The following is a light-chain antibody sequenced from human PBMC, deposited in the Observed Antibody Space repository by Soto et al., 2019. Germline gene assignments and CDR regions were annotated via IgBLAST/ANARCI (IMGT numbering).Light chain of an antibody. Sequence: QSALTQPPSVSGSPGQSVTISCTGTSSDVVSYNRVSWYQQPPGTAPKLMIYEVSNRPSGVPDRFSGSKSGNTASLTISGLQAEDEADYYCNSYTSTNTYVFGTGTKLTVL. CDR1: SSDVVSYNR. V-gene: IGLV2-18*02. CDR3: NSYTSTNTYV. J-gene: IGLJ1*01. CDR2: EVS.